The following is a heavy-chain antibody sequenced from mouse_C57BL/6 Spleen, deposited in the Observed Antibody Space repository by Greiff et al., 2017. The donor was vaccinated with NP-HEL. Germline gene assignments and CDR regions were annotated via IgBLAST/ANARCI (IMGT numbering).Heavy chain of an antibody. J-gene: IGHJ2*01. CDR3: TTGGSLYFDY. CDR1: GFNIKDDY. CDR2: IDPENGDT. Sequence: DVQLQESGAELVRPGASVKLSCTASGFNIKDDYMHWVKQRPEQGLEWIGWIDPENGDTEYASKFQGKATITADTSSNTAYLQLSSLTSEDTAVYYCTTGGSLYFDYWGQGTTLTVSS. V-gene: IGHV14-4*01.